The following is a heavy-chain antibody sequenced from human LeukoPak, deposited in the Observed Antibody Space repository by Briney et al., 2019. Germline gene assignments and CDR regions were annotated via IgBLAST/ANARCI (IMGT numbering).Heavy chain of an antibody. J-gene: IGHJ4*02. CDR3: ASYNYDSSGYFRYFDY. CDR1: GGSINSGGYY. D-gene: IGHD3-22*01. CDR2: IYYSGST. V-gene: IGHV4-31*03. Sequence: SETLSLTCTVSGGSINSGGYYWSWIRQYPGKGLEWIAYIYYSGSTYYNPSLKSRVTISVDTSKNQFSLKLSSVTAADTAVYYCASYNYDSSGYFRYFDYWGQGTLVTVSS.